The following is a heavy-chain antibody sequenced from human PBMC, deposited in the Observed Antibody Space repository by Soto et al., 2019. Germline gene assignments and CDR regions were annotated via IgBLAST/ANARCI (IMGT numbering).Heavy chain of an antibody. Sequence: GGSLRLSCAASGFTFSSYEMNWVRQAPGKGLEWVSYISSSGSTIFYADSVKGRFTISRDNAKNSLYLQMNSLRAEDTAVYYCARDDGLGLAPYYGMDVWGQGTTVTVSS. D-gene: IGHD3-10*01. CDR1: GFTFSSYE. CDR3: ARDDGLGLAPYYGMDV. J-gene: IGHJ6*02. CDR2: ISSSGSTI. V-gene: IGHV3-48*03.